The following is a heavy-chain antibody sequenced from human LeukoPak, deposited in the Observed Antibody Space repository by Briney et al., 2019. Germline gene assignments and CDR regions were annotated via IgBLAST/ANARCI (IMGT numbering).Heavy chain of an antibody. CDR1: GVTLSSYA. D-gene: IGHD2-15*01. V-gene: IGHV3-23*01. CDR3: ASESGDCSGGSCYYSYYYGMDV. CDR2: ISSSGSGGNT. Sequence: PGGSLRLSCTASGVTLSSYAMSWARQAPGKGLEWVSGISSSGSGGNTYYADSVKGRFTISRDNAKNSLYLQMNSLRAEDTAVYYCASESGDCSGGSCYYSYYYGMDVWGQGTTVTVSS. J-gene: IGHJ6*02.